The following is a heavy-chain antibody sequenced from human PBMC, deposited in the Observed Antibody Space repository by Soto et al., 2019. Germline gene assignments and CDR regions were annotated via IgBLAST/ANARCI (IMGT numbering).Heavy chain of an antibody. CDR3: ARIGYSSSWYGVSDY. D-gene: IGHD6-13*01. Sequence: QVQLVQSGAEVKKPGASVKVSCKASGYTFTSYAMHWVRQAPGQRLEWMGWINAGNGNTKYSQKFQGRVTITRDTSASTAYMELSSLRSEDTAVYYCARIGYSSSWYGVSDYWGLGTLVTVSS. CDR2: INAGNGNT. V-gene: IGHV1-3*01. CDR1: GYTFTSYA. J-gene: IGHJ4*02.